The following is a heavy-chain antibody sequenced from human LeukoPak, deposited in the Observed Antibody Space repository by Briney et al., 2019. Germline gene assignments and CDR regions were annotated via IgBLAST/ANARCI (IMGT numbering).Heavy chain of an antibody. V-gene: IGHV4-59*11. CDR1: GGSISSHY. CDR3: ARDYYDKTYGMDV. CDR2: IYYSGST. D-gene: IGHD3-22*01. Sequence: SETLSLTCTVSGGSISSHYWSWIRQPPGKGLEWIGYIYYSGSTNYNPSLKSRVTISVDTSKNQFSLKLSSVTAADTAVYYCARDYYDKTYGMDVWGQGTTVTVSS. J-gene: IGHJ6*02.